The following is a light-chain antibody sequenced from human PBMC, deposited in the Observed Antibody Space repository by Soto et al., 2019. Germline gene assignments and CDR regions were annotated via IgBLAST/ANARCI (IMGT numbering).Light chain of an antibody. CDR1: SSDVGGYNY. J-gene: IGLJ3*02. V-gene: IGLV2-14*01. CDR2: EVS. Sequence: QSALTQPASVSGSPGQSITISCTGTSSDVGGYNYVSWYQQYPGKAPKLMIYEVSNRPSGVSNRFSGSKSGNTASLTISGLQAEDEADYYCCSYTSTNSRVFGGGTKVTVL. CDR3: CSYTSTNSRV.